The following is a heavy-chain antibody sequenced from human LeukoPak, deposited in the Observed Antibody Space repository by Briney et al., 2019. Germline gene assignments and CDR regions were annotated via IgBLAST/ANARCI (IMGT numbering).Heavy chain of an antibody. CDR3: ARHRTVTTPNYYYMDV. CDR1: GYSFTSYW. Sequence: GESLKISCKGSGYSFTSYWIGWVRQMPGKGLEWMGIIYPGDSDTRYSPSFQGQVTISADKSISTAYLQWSSLKASDTAMYYCARHRTVTTPNYYYMDVWGKGTTVTVSS. CDR2: IYPGDSDT. V-gene: IGHV5-51*01. D-gene: IGHD4-11*01. J-gene: IGHJ6*03.